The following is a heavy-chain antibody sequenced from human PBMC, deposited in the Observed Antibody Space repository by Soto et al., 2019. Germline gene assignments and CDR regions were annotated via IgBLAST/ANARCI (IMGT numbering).Heavy chain of an antibody. J-gene: IGHJ6*02. D-gene: IGHD2-2*01. CDR1: GGTFSSYA. CDR2: IIPIFGTA. V-gene: IGHV1-69*13. Sequence: SVKVPFKASGGTFSSYAISWVRQAPGQGLEWMGGIIPIFGTANYAQKVQGRVTITADESTSTAYMELSSLRSEDTAVYYCAASTRCQLLSWYYYNYGMDVWGQGTTVTVSS. CDR3: AASTRCQLLSWYYYNYGMDV.